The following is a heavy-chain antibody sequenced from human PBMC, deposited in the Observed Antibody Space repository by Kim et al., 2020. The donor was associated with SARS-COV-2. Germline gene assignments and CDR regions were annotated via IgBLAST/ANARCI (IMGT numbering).Heavy chain of an antibody. Sequence: RYSPSFPGQVTISDDTSISTAYLQWSSLKASDTAMYYCARDVAAAGEFDYWGQGTLVTVSS. D-gene: IGHD6-13*01. CDR3: ARDVAAAGEFDY. J-gene: IGHJ4*02. V-gene: IGHV5-51*01.